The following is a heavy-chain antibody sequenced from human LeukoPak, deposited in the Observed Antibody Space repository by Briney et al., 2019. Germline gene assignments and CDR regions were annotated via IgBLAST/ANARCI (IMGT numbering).Heavy chain of an antibody. Sequence: PGGSLRLSCAASGFTFSSYAMSWVRQAPGKGLEWVSAISGSGDTCYADSVKGRFTISRDTSKNTLYLQINSLRVEDTAVYYCIVFGDSNHWGQGTLVTVSS. D-gene: IGHD4-17*01. CDR1: GFTFSSYA. V-gene: IGHV3-23*01. J-gene: IGHJ5*02. CDR3: IVFGDSNH. CDR2: ISGSGDT.